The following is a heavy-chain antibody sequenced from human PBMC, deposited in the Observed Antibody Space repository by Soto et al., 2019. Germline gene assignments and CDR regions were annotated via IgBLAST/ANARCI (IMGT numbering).Heavy chain of an antibody. V-gene: IGHV3-23*01. J-gene: IGHJ4*02. CDR1: GFTFTTYA. Sequence: EVQLLESGGGLGRPGGSLRLSCAASGFTFTTYAMSWVRQAPGKGLEWVSGISGGGAATYYTDSVKGRFTISRDDSRSPLSLQMKSLRADDTAVYFCAKDRSGRRPYYFDYWGQGVLFTVSS. CDR3: AKDRSGRRPYYFDY. D-gene: IGHD1-26*01. CDR2: ISGGGAAT.